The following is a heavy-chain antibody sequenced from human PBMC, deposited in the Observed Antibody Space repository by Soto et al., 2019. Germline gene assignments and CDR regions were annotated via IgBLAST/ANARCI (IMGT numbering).Heavy chain of an antibody. J-gene: IGHJ4*02. CDR3: GRNVDTWCFDY. CDR1: GYTFTSYW. Sequence: GESLKISCKGSGYTFTSYWITWVRQMPGKGLEWMGKIDPSDSYTNYSPSFQGHVTISADKSISTAYLQWSSLKASDSAMYYCGRNVDTWCFDYWGQGTLATVSS. V-gene: IGHV5-10-1*01. D-gene: IGHD2-15*01. CDR2: IDPSDSYT.